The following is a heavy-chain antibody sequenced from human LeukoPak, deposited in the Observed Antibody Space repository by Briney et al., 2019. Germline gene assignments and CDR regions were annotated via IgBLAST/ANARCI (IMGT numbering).Heavy chain of an antibody. CDR1: GYTFTSYY. V-gene: IGHV1-46*01. D-gene: IGHD1-26*01. CDR2: INPSGGST. Sequence: ASVKVSCKASGYTFTSYYMHWVRQAPGQGLEWMGIINPSGGSTSYAQKFQGRVTMTEDTSTDTAYMELSSLRSEDTAVYYCATPKYHVGATLEYYFDYWGQGTLVTVSS. CDR3: ATPKYHVGATLEYYFDY. J-gene: IGHJ4*02.